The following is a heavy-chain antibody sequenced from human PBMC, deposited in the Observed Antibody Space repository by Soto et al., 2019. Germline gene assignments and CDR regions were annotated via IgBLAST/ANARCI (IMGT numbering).Heavy chain of an antibody. Sequence: GGSLRLSCAASGFTFSNHWMHWVRQVPGKGLVWVSRINSDGSSTGYADSVKGRFTISRDNAKNTLSLQMNSLRAEDTAVYYCAKDRMYYDISTGFYYYYYMDVWGKGTTVTVSS. CDR3: AKDRMYYDISTGFYYYYYMDV. J-gene: IGHJ6*03. V-gene: IGHV3-74*01. CDR2: INSDGSST. D-gene: IGHD3-9*01. CDR1: GFTFSNHW.